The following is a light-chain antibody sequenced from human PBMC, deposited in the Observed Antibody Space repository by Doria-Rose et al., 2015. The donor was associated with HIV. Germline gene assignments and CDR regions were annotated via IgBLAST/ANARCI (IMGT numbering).Light chain of an antibody. J-gene: IGKJ1*01. CDR3: QQTYSSPPWT. V-gene: IGKV1-39*01. CDR2: AAS. Sequence: DTQMTTSPPSLSASIGDRVTITCRASQTVSTYLNWFQQEPGKAPKLLIYAASRLQSGVPSRFSGSGSGTDFTLTISGLQPGDFATYYCQQTYSSPPWTFGQGTKVEMK. CDR1: QTVSTY.